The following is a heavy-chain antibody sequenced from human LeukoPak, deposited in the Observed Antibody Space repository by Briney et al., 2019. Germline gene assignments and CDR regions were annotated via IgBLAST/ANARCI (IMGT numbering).Heavy chain of an antibody. CDR2: INHSGST. Sequence: PSETLSLTCAVYGGSFRGYYWSWLRQPPGKGLEWIGVINHSGSTNYNPSLKSRVTISVDTSKNKCSLRLSSVTDAGTAVYYCARHRRFGELSSFVYGMDVWGKGTTFSVSS. J-gene: IGHJ6*04. CDR1: GGSFRGYY. V-gene: IGHV4-34*01. D-gene: IGHD3-10*01. CDR3: ARHRRFGELSSFVYGMDV.